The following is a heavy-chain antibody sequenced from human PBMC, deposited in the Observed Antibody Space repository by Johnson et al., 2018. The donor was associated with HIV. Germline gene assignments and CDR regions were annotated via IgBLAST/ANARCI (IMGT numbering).Heavy chain of an antibody. CDR3: ARERGSGITMVRGVIQPAFDI. CDR2: ISWNSGSI. V-gene: IGHV3-9*01. Sequence: VQLVESGGGLVQPGRSLRLSCVASGFTFDDYAMHWVRQVSGKGLEWVSGISWNSGSIGYADSVKGRFTISRDNSKNTLYLQMNSLRAEDTAVYYCARERGSGITMVRGVIQPAFDIWGQGTMVSVSS. D-gene: IGHD3-10*01. J-gene: IGHJ3*02. CDR1: GFTFDDYA.